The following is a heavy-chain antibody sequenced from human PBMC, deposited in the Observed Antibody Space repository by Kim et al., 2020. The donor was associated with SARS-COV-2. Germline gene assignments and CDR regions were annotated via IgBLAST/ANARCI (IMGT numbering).Heavy chain of an antibody. CDR3: TRDGS. J-gene: IGHJ5*02. Sequence: GGSLRLSCTASGFTFGAYALSWFRQAPGKGLEWVGFIRSKAYGGTTEYAATGKGRFAISRDDSKSIAYLQMNSLKTEDTAMYYCTRDGSCGQGTLVTVSS. V-gene: IGHV3-49*03. D-gene: IGHD2-2*03. CDR1: GFTFGAYA. CDR2: IRSKAYGGTT.